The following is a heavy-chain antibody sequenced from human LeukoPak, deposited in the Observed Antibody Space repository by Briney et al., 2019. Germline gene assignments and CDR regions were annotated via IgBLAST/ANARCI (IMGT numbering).Heavy chain of an antibody. CDR2: ISSSSSYI. J-gene: IGHJ6*03. CDR1: GFTFSSYS. D-gene: IGHD1-26*01. V-gene: IGHV3-21*01. Sequence: KAGGSLRLSCAASGFTFSSYSMNWVRQAPGKGLEWVSSISSSSSYIYYADSVKGRFTISRDNAKNSLYLQMNSLRAEDTAVYYCARVGASDYYYYMDVWGKGTTVTISS. CDR3: ARVGASDYYYYMDV.